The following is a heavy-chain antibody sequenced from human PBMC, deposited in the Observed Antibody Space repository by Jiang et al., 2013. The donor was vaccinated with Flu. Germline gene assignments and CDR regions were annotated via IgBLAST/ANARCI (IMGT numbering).Heavy chain of an antibody. D-gene: IGHD1-1*01. CDR3: ARHDGLEPSPAYFDY. CDR1: GGSISSSSYY. V-gene: IGHV4-39*01. CDR2: IYYSGST. Sequence: KPSETLSLTCTVSGGSISSSSYYWGWIRQPPGKGLEWIGSIYYSGSTYYNPSLKSRVTISVDTSKNQFSLKLSSVTAADTAVYYCARHDGLEPSPAYFDYWGQGTLVTVSS. J-gene: IGHJ4*02.